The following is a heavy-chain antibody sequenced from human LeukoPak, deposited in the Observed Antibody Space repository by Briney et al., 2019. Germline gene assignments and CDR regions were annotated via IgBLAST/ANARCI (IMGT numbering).Heavy chain of an antibody. J-gene: IGHJ5*02. D-gene: IGHD3-10*01. Sequence: SETLSLTCTVSGGSISSSSYYWGWIRQPPGKGLEWIGSIYYSGSTYYNPSLKSRVTISVDPSKNQFSLKLSSVTAADTAVYYCARALWFGELSWFDPWGQGTLVTVSS. V-gene: IGHV4-39*07. CDR1: GGSISSSSYY. CDR2: IYYSGST. CDR3: ARALWFGELSWFDP.